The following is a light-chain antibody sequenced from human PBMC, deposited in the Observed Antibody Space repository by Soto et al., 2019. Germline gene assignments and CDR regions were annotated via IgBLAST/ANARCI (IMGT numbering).Light chain of an antibody. CDR2: HVS. CDR3: LSYAGSNTFNV. CDR1: SSDVGGYNY. Sequence: QSALTQPRSVSGSPGQSVTISCSGTSSDVGGYNYVSWYQHHPGKAPKFIMSHVSERPSGVPDRFSGSKSGNTAYLTISGLQAEAEADYYCLSYAGSNTFNVFGTGTKVTVL. J-gene: IGLJ1*01. V-gene: IGLV2-11*01.